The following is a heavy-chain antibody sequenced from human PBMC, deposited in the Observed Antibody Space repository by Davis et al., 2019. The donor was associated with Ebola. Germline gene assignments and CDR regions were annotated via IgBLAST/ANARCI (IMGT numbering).Heavy chain of an antibody. V-gene: IGHV4-59*01. Sequence: SETLSLTCTVSGGSISSYYWSWIRQPPGKGLEWIGYIYYSGSTNYNPSLKSRVTISVDTSKNQFSLKLSSVTAADTAVYYCASVSSSSSLVFDYWGQGTLVTVSS. CDR2: IYYSGST. J-gene: IGHJ4*02. CDR1: GGSISSYY. D-gene: IGHD6-6*01. CDR3: ASVSSSSSLVFDY.